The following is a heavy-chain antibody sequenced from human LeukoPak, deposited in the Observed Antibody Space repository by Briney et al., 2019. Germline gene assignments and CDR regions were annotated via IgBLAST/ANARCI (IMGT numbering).Heavy chain of an antibody. J-gene: IGHJ4*02. D-gene: IGHD5-18*01. V-gene: IGHV1-2*02. CDR1: GYTFTGYY. CDR3: ARDGGRDTAMVDFDY. Sequence: GASVKVSCKASGYTFTGYYMHWVRQAPGQGLEWMGWINPNSGGTNYAQKFQGRVTMTRDTSISTAYMELSRLRSDDTAVYYCARDGGRDTAMVDFDYWGQGTLVTVSS. CDR2: INPNSGGT.